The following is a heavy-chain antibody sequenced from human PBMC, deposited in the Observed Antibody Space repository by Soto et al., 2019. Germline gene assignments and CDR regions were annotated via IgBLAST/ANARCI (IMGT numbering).Heavy chain of an antibody. D-gene: IGHD2-2*01. CDR3: AGYCSSTSCYPYYYYYGMDV. CDR1: GFTFSSYS. V-gene: IGHV3-21*01. CDR2: ISSSSSYI. J-gene: IGHJ6*02. Sequence: SLRLSCAASGFTFSSYSMNWARQAPGKGLEWVSSISSSSSYIYYADSVKGRFTISRDNAKNSLYLQMNSLRAEDTAVYYCAGYCSSTSCYPYYYYYGMDVWGQGTTVTVSS.